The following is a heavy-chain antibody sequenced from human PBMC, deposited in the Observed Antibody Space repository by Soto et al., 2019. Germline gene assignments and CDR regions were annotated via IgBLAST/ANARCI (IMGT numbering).Heavy chain of an antibody. D-gene: IGHD3-22*01. V-gene: IGHV1-46*01. CDR2: INPSGGST. Sequence: VASVKVSCKASGYTFTSYYMHWVRQAPGQGLEWMGIINPSGGSTSYAQKFQGRVTMTRDTSTSTVYMELSSLRSEDTAVYYCARSGDSSGYSHSTHFDYWGQGTLVTVSS. CDR1: GYTFTSYY. CDR3: ARSGDSSGYSHSTHFDY. J-gene: IGHJ4*02.